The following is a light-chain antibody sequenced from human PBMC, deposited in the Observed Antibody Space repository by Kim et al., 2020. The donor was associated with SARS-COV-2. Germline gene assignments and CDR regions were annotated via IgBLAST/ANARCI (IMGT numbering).Light chain of an antibody. CDR2: ETS. CDR1: RDIGND. V-gene: IGKV1-27*01. J-gene: IGKJ4*01. CDR3: QKCDSAPLT. Sequence: ASVGDRVTISCRASRDIGNDLAWYQQKPGRVPSLLISETSTLHSGVPSRFSGSGSGTDFTLTISSLQPEDVATYYCQKCDSAPLTFGGGTKVDIK.